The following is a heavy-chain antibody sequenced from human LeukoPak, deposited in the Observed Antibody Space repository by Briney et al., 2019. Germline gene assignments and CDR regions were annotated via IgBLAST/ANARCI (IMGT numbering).Heavy chain of an antibody. D-gene: IGHD3-10*01. CDR3: ARHSNYASGSTAKGLFDY. V-gene: IGHV4-39*01. CDR2: VYYTGTT. J-gene: IGHJ4*02. Sequence: PSETLSLTCTVSGASIRISNYYWGWIRQPPGKGLEWSASVYYTGTTYYNPSIKSRVTIFVETSKNQVSLRLSSVTAADTAVYYCARHSNYASGSTAKGLFDYWGQGTLVSVSS. CDR1: GASIRISNYY.